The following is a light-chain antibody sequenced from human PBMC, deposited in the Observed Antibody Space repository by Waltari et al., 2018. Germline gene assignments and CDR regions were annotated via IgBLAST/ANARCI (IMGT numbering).Light chain of an antibody. CDR3: CSYAGTWV. CDR1: GSDVGDYNY. CDR2: DVT. J-gene: IGLJ3*02. Sequence: QSALTQPRSVSGSPGQSVTISCTGTGSDVGDYNYVSWYQQHPGNAPKLVIYDVTQRPSGVPVRFSGSWSGNAASLTISGLQAEGDADYYCCSYAGTWVFGGGTKLPVL. V-gene: IGLV2-11*01.